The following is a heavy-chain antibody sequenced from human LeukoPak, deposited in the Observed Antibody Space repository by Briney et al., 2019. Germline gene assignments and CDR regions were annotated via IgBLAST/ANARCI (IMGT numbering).Heavy chain of an antibody. V-gene: IGHV3-15*01. CDR2: IKSQIDAGTT. J-gene: IGHJ4*02. D-gene: IGHD1-7*01. Sequence: MPGGSLRLSCAASGFTFSKTWMGWVRQAPGKGLEWVGRIKSQIDAGTTDYSAPVKGRFSISRDDSKDTLYLQMNSLKTEDTAVHFCITDTGTTYSGQGTLVTVSP. CDR1: GFTFSKTW. CDR3: ITDTGTTY.